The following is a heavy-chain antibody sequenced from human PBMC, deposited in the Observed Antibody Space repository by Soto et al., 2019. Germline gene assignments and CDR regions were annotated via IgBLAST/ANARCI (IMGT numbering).Heavy chain of an antibody. V-gene: IGHV4-39*01. CDR2: IYYSGST. Sequence: SETLSLTCTVSGGSISSSSYYWGWIRQPPGKGLEWIGSIYYSGSTYYNPSLKSRVTISVDTSKNQFSLRLSSVTAADTAVYYCARRETSGSPFDAFDIWGQGTMVTVSS. J-gene: IGHJ3*02. CDR3: ARRETSGSPFDAFDI. D-gene: IGHD1-26*01. CDR1: GGSISSSSYY.